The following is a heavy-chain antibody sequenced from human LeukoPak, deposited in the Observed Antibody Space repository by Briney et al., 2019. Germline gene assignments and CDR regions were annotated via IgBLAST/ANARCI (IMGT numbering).Heavy chain of an antibody. CDR3: ARDLLVLCSTTRCSNFNY. V-gene: IGHV3-30*09. CDR2: VSSDGSSK. Sequence: GKSLRLSCAASGFAFNTYTMKWVRQAPGKGVEGVAVVSSDGSSKYYADSVKCRFAISRDNSKNTLYLQMNSLRAEDTAVYFCARDLLVLCSTTRCSNFNYLGQGTLVTVSS. D-gene: IGHD2-2*01. CDR1: GFAFNTYT. J-gene: IGHJ4*02.